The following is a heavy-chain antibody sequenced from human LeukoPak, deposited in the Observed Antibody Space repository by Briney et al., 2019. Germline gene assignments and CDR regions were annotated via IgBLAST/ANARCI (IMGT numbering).Heavy chain of an antibody. J-gene: IGHJ4*02. Sequence: SVKVSXKASGGTFSSYAISWVRQAPGQGLEWMGGTIPIFGTANYAQKFQGRVTITTDESTSTAYMELSSLRSEDTAVYYCERSGIAVAFFDYWGQGTLVTVSS. V-gene: IGHV1-69*05. CDR1: GGTFSSYA. CDR2: TIPIFGTA. CDR3: ERSGIAVAFFDY. D-gene: IGHD6-19*01.